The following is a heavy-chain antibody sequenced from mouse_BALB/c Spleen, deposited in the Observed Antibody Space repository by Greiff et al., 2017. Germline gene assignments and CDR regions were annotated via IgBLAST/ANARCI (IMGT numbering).Heavy chain of an antibody. J-gene: IGHJ3*01. CDR1: GYTFTSYW. CDR3: AGNWDGFAY. D-gene: IGHD4-1*01. Sequence: VQVVESGAELAKPGASVKMSCKASGYTFTSYWMHWVKQRPGQGLEWIGYINPSTGYTEYNQKFKDKATLTADKSSSTAYMQLSSLTSEDSAVYYCAGNWDGFAYWGQGTLVTVSA. V-gene: IGHV1-7*01. CDR2: INPSTGYT.